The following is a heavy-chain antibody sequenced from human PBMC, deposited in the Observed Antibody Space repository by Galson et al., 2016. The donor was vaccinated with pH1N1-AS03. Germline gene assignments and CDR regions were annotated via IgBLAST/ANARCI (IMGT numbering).Heavy chain of an antibody. V-gene: IGHV1-18*01. D-gene: IGHD3-3*01. Sequence: SVKVSCKASGYTFTTYGISWVRQAPGQGLEWMGWISAYYGDTHFAHKFQERVTLTTDTSTATAYMELRNLRSGDTAVYYCVRESEIFGVVFFNYWGQGTLVTVSS. CDR2: ISAYYGDT. CDR3: VRESEIFGVVFFNY. J-gene: IGHJ4*02. CDR1: GYTFTTYG.